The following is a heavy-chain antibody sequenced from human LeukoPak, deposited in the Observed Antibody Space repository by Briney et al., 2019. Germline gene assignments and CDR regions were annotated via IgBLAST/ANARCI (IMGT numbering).Heavy chain of an antibody. CDR1: GFTFSSYA. D-gene: IGHD3-22*01. Sequence: PGGSLRLSCAASGFTFSSYAMSWVRQAPGKGLEWVSGISGSGGSTYYADSVKGRLTISRDNSKNTLYLQMNSLRAEDTAVYYCARDPYYYDSSGYQFDYWGQGTLVTVSS. V-gene: IGHV3-23*01. J-gene: IGHJ4*02. CDR2: ISGSGGST. CDR3: ARDPYYYDSSGYQFDY.